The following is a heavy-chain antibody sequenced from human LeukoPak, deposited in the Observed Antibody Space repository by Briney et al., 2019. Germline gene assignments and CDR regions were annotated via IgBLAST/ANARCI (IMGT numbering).Heavy chain of an antibody. V-gene: IGHV3-23*01. Sequence: PGASLRLSCAASGFIFSNYAMSWVRQAPGKGLEWVSAIGGRDGGTYYADSVKGRFTVSRDDPKNTLYLQMNTLRAEDTAVYYCAKWGDYDILTGYYDSDYWGQGILVTVSS. D-gene: IGHD3-9*01. CDR3: AKWGDYDILTGYYDSDY. CDR1: GFIFSNYA. CDR2: IGGRDGGT. J-gene: IGHJ4*02.